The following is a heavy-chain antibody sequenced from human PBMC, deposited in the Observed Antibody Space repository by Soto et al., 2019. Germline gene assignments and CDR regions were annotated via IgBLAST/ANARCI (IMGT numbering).Heavy chain of an antibody. D-gene: IGHD6-13*01. CDR2: IYHTGTT. J-gene: IGHJ6*02. CDR1: GGSISTHY. Sequence: QVQLQESGPGLVKPSETLSLTCTVSGGSISTHYWSWIRQPPGKGLEWVGYIYHTGTTNYNPSLKSRVTISLGTSKNQLSLNVNSVTAVDTATYYCAGNEGSSTSWTLFGMDVWGQGTKVTVSS. CDR3: AGNEGSSTSWTLFGMDV. V-gene: IGHV4-59*11.